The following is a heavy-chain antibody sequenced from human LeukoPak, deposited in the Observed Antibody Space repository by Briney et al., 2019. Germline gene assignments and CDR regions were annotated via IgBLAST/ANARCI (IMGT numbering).Heavy chain of an antibody. CDR1: GGSISSYY. CDR3: ARGPDIVVVPAAIPFDY. D-gene: IGHD2-2*01. Sequence: SETLSLTCTVSGGSISSYYWSWIRQPPGKGLEWIGYIYYSGSTNYNPSLKSRVTLSVDTSKNQFSLKLSSVTAADTAVYYCARGPDIVVVPAAIPFDYWGQGTLVTVSS. J-gene: IGHJ4*02. CDR2: IYYSGST. V-gene: IGHV4-59*01.